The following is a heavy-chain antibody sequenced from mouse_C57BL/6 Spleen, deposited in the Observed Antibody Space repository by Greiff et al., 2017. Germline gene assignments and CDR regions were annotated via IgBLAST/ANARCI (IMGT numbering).Heavy chain of an antibody. CDR2: INPNYGTT. V-gene: IGHV1-39*01. Sequence: EVQLQQSGPELVKPGASVKISCKASGYSFTDYNMNWVKQSNGKSLEWIGVINPNYGTTSYNEKFKSKATLTVDKSSSTAYMQLSSLTSEDSAVYYCARSYGYDRSFDYWGQGTTLTVSS. CDR3: ARSYGYDRSFDY. D-gene: IGHD2-2*01. CDR1: GYSFTDYN. J-gene: IGHJ2*01.